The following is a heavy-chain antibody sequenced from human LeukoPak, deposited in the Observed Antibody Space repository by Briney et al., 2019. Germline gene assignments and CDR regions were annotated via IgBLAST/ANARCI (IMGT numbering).Heavy chain of an antibody. Sequence: SLRLSCAASGFTFHDYALHWGRQAPGKGLEWVSGISYNSGTIAYADSVKARFTISRDNAKSSLYLEMNNLRLEDTAFYFCAKARSGYLTPFDYWGQGALVTVSS. CDR1: GFTFHDYA. V-gene: IGHV3-9*01. J-gene: IGHJ4*02. CDR3: AKARSGYLTPFDY. D-gene: IGHD3-3*01. CDR2: ISYNSGTI.